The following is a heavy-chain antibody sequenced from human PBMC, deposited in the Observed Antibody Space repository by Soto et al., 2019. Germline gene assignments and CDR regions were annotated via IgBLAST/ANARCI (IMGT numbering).Heavy chain of an antibody. Sequence: GGSLRLSCAASGLTFSSYSMNWVRQAAGKVLEWVSYISSSSSPLYYAASEKGRFAISRDNAKNSLYLQMNSLRDEDTAVYYCARELNYYDSSGSPGYWGQGTLVTVSS. CDR3: ARELNYYDSSGSPGY. CDR1: GLTFSSYS. V-gene: IGHV3-48*02. J-gene: IGHJ4*02. CDR2: ISSSSSPL. D-gene: IGHD3-22*01.